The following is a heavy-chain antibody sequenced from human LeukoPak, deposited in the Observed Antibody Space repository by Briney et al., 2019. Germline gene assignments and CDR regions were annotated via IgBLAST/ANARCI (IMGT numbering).Heavy chain of an antibody. D-gene: IGHD3-22*01. CDR2: IYPGDSDT. V-gene: IGHV5-51*01. CDR1: EYSFTTYW. J-gene: IGHJ1*01. Sequence: GESLKISCKGSEYSFTTYWIGWVRQMPGKGLEWMGVIYPGDSDTRYSPSFQGQVTISADISISTAHLQWSSLKASDTAMYYCALAYYDSRAYYYVSPFEYFHHWGQGTLVTVSS. CDR3: ALAYYDSRAYYYVSPFEYFHH.